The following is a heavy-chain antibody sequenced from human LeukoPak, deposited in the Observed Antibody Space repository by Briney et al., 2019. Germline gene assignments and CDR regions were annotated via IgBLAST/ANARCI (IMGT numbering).Heavy chain of an antibody. CDR1: GGSISSYY. CDR3: ARAYYYDSSGYDY. V-gene: IGHV4-39*07. CDR2: IYYSGST. J-gene: IGHJ4*02. Sequence: SETLSLTCTVSGGSISSYYWGWIRQPPGKGLEWIGSIYYSGSTYYNPSLKSRVTISVDTSKNQFSLKLSSVTAADTAVYYCARAYYYDSSGYDYWGQGTLVTVSS. D-gene: IGHD3-22*01.